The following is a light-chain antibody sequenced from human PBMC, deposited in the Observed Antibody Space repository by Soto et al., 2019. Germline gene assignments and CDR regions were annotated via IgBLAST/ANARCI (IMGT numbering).Light chain of an antibody. CDR2: EVI. CDR1: SSDIGAHNF. J-gene: IGLJ1*01. V-gene: IGLV2-14*03. Sequence: QSALTHPASVSGSPGQAITVSCSGTSSDIGAHNFVSWYQQHPGKAPKLIIYEVINRPSGVSDRFSGSKSGNTASLTISGLQSEDEADYYCSSYTTSNTLVFGSGTKVTVL. CDR3: SSYTTSNTLV.